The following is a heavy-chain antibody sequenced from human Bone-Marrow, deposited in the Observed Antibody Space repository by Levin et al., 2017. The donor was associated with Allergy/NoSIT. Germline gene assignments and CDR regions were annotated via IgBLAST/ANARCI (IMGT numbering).Heavy chain of an antibody. CDR1: GFTVSSHY. Sequence: GESLKISCAASGFTVSSHYMSWVRQAPGKGPEWVSVIYSGGSTYYADSVKGRFTISRDNSKNTLYLQMNSPRAEDTAVYYCARGWFGELLSHWGQGTLVTVSS. V-gene: IGHV3-53*01. CDR3: ARGWFGELLSH. CDR2: IYSGGST. D-gene: IGHD3-10*01. J-gene: IGHJ4*02.